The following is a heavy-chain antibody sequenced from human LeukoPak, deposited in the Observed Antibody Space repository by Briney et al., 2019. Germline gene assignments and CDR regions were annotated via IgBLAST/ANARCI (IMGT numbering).Heavy chain of an antibody. V-gene: IGHV4-39*01. CDR2: IYYSGTT. J-gene: IGHJ4*02. D-gene: IGHD2-21*02. Sequence: SETLSLTCTVSGGSISSSSSYWGWIRQSPGQGLEWIGVIYYSGTTYYNPSLESRVTISIDTSRNQFSLKLNSMTAADTAVYGCARPAYCGYDCYFDDYWGQGTLVTVSS. CDR3: ARPAYCGYDCYFDDY. CDR1: GGSISSSSSY.